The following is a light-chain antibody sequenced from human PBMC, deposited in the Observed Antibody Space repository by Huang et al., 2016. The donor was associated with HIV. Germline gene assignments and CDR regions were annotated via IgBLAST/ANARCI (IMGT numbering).Light chain of an antibody. V-gene: IGKV3-15*01. Sequence: EKVMTQSPATLSVSPGERATLACRASQSVTSRLAWYHQKPGQAPRRLIYGASTRATGIPARFSGSGSGTEFTLTISSLQSEDFAVYYCQQYNNWPLTFGGGTKVEIK. CDR1: QSVTSR. CDR3: QQYNNWPLT. J-gene: IGKJ4*01. CDR2: GAS.